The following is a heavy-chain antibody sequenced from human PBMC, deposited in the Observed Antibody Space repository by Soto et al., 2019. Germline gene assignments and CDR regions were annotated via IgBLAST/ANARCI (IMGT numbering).Heavy chain of an antibody. CDR2: IYYSGST. V-gene: IGHV4-39*01. CDR1: GGSISSSSYY. J-gene: IGHJ2*01. D-gene: IGHD6-6*01. Sequence: QLQLQESGPGLVKPSETLSLTCTVSGGSISSSSYYWGWIRQPPGKGLEWIGSIYYSGSTYYNPSLKSRVTISVDTSKNQFSLKRSSVTDADTAVYYCARQEKQLGPPDYWYFDLWGRGTLVTVSS. CDR3: ARQEKQLGPPDYWYFDL.